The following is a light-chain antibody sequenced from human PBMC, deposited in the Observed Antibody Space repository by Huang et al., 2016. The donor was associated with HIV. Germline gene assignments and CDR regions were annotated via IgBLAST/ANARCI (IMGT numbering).Light chain of an antibody. V-gene: IGKV1-33*01. Sequence: DIQMTQSPSSLSTFIGDKVTITCQASQDIGNYLNWYQQRPGKDPKLLIYDASSLETGVTSRFSGGGSGTTFTFTITNLRPEDVATYYCQQYDGLPYTFGQGTRIEI. CDR1: QDIGNY. CDR2: DAS. J-gene: IGKJ2*01. CDR3: QQYDGLPYT.